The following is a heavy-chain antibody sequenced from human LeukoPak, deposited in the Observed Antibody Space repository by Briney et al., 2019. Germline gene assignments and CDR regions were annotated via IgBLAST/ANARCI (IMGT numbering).Heavy chain of an antibody. CDR3: ARVEVPRDLNDWYFDL. CDR2: LYHSGTT. J-gene: IGHJ2*01. Sequence: KPSETLSLTCTVSGYSIAHGFFWAWIRQPPGGGLGWMGGLYHSGTTYYNTSLKSRISTSVDTSKNQFSLKLRLVTAADTAVYYCARVEVPRDLNDWYFDLWGRGTLVTVSS. CDR1: GYSIAHGFF. V-gene: IGHV4-38-2*02. D-gene: IGHD2-21*01.